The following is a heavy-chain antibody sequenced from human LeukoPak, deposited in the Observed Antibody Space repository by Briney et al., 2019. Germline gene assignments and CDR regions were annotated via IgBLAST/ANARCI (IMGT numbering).Heavy chain of an antibody. V-gene: IGHV3-7*01. Sequence: GGSLRLSCAASGFTFSSYWMSWVRQAPGKGLEWVANIKQDGSEKYYVDSVKGRFTISRDNAKNSLYLQMNSLRAEDTAVYYCARVSTVLRFLEGDPPGMYDYWGQGTLVTVSS. CDR2: IKQDGSEK. J-gene: IGHJ4*02. D-gene: IGHD3-3*01. CDR3: ARVSTVLRFLEGDPPGMYDY. CDR1: GFTFSSYW.